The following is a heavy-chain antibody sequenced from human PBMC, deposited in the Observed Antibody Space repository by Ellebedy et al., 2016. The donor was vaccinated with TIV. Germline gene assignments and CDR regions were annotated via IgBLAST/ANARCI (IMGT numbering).Heavy chain of an antibody. Sequence: SETLSLTXTVSGGSISSSSYYWGWIRQPPGKGLEWIGSIYYSGSTYYNPSLKSRVTISVDTSKNQFSLKLSSVTAADTAVYYCARHRGTSYYYDSSGFDYWGQGTLVTVSS. CDR1: GGSISSSSYY. CDR2: IYYSGST. V-gene: IGHV4-39*01. J-gene: IGHJ4*02. CDR3: ARHRGTSYYYDSSGFDY. D-gene: IGHD3-22*01.